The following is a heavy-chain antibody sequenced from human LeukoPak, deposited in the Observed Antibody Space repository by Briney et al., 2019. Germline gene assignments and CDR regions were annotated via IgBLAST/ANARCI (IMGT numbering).Heavy chain of an antibody. Sequence: SQTLSLTCTVSGGSISSGSYYWSWIRQPAGKGLEWIGRIYTSGSTNYNPSLKSRVTISVETSKNQFSLKLSSVTAANTAVYYCAREGRVVVVPAAVYYYYYYMDVWGKGTTVTVSS. CDR3: AREGRVVVVPAAVYYYYYYMDV. J-gene: IGHJ6*03. V-gene: IGHV4-61*02. D-gene: IGHD2-2*01. CDR1: GGSISSGSYY. CDR2: IYTSGST.